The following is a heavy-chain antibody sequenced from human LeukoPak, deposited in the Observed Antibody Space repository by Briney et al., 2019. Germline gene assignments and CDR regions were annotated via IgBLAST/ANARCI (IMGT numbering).Heavy chain of an antibody. CDR2: IGTAGDT. J-gene: IGHJ4*02. CDR1: GFTFSSYD. V-gene: IGHV3-13*01. D-gene: IGHD6-13*01. CDR3: ARGYIRYSSSWYKTHFDY. Sequence: PGGSLRLSCAASGFTFSSYDMHWVRRATGKGLEWVSAIGTAGDTYYPGSVKGRFTISRESAKNSLYLQMNSLRAGDTAVYYCARGYIRYSSSWYKTHFDYWGQGTLVTVSS.